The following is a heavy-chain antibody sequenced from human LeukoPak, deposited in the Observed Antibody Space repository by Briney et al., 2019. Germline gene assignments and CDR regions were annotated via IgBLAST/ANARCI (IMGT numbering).Heavy chain of an antibody. CDR1: GYTFTSYY. J-gene: IGHJ4*02. CDR3: ARGSRPVYNLLTGKRYFDY. V-gene: IGHV1-46*01. CDR2: INPTGGST. D-gene: IGHD3-9*01. Sequence: GASVKVSCKASGYTFTSYYMHWVRQAPGQGLEWMGLINPTGGSTGYAQKFRGRLTMTRDMSTSTVYMELSSLRSEDTAVYYCARGSRPVYNLLTGKRYFDYWGQGTLLTVSS.